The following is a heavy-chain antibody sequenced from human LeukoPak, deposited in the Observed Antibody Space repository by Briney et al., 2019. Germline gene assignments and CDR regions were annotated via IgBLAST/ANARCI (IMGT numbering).Heavy chain of an antibody. CDR1: GFSLSTSKMC. CDR3: AREVSGRYPFDY. Sequence: SGPALVKPTQTLTLTCTFSGFSLSTSKMCVSWIRQPPGKALEWLARIDWDDDKYYSTSLKTRLTISKDTSKNQVVLTMTNMDPVDTATYYCAREVSGRYPFDYWGQGTLVTVSS. V-gene: IGHV2-70*11. CDR2: IDWDDDK. J-gene: IGHJ4*02. D-gene: IGHD1-26*01.